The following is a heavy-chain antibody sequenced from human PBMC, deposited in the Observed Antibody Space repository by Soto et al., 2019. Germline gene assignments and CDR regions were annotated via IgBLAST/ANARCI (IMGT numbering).Heavy chain of an antibody. CDR1: GFTFSTYA. Sequence: GGSLRLSCATSGFTFSTYAMHWVRQAPGKGLEYVSAISSNGRSTYYANSVKGGFTISRDNSKNTLYLQMNSLRAEDTAVYYCATHRPRSYGFSSPRDWGQGTLVTVSS. CDR3: ATHRPRSYGFSSPRD. CDR2: ISSNGRST. J-gene: IGHJ4*02. D-gene: IGHD5-18*01. V-gene: IGHV3-64*01.